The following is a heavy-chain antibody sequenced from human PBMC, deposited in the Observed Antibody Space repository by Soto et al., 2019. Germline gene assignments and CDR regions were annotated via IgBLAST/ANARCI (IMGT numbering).Heavy chain of an antibody. J-gene: IGHJ4*02. Sequence: SETLSLTCTVSGGSISSSSYYWGWIRQPPGKGLEWIGSIYYSGSTYYNPSLKSRVTISVDTSKNQFSLKLSSVTAADTAVYYCEKGIAAAGTFDYWGQGTLVTVSS. CDR1: GGSISSSSYY. CDR2: IYYSGST. CDR3: EKGIAAAGTFDY. D-gene: IGHD6-13*01. V-gene: IGHV4-39*01.